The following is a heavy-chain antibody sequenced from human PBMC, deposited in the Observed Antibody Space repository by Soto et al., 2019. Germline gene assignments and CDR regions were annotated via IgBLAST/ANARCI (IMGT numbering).Heavy chain of an antibody. CDR2: IYPGDSDT. CDR1: GYSFTSYW. J-gene: IGHJ6*03. CDR3: ARHHEGAGIYNYYNYMDV. D-gene: IGHD3-10*01. Sequence: PGESLKISCKGSGYSFTSYWIGWVRQMPVKGLEWMGIIYPGDSDTRYSPSFQGQVTISADKSISTAYLQWSSLKASDTAMYYCARHHEGAGIYNYYNYMDVWGKGTTVTVSS. V-gene: IGHV5-51*01.